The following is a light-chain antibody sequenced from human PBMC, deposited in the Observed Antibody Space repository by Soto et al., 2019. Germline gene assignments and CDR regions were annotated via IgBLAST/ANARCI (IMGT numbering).Light chain of an antibody. J-gene: IGKJ5*01. CDR3: QQTYTTPEIT. CDR2: AAS. CDR1: QSISSH. Sequence: DIQMTQSPSSLSASVGDRVTITCRASQSISSHLSWYQQKPGKAPKLLIYAASSLQSWVPSRFSGGGSGTTFTLTINTLQPEDFAIYYCQQTYTTPEITFGQGTRLEIK. V-gene: IGKV1-39*01.